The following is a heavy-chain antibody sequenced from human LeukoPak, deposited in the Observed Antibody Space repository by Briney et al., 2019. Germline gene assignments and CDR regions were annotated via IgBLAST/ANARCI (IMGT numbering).Heavy chain of an antibody. Sequence: ASVKVSCKASGYTFSSYAFNWVRLAPGQGLEWMGWISGYNGNTNYAQKFQGRVTMTTDTSTNTAYMEVKSLRSDDTAVYYCARLDITFGGGIVNAGSNYWGQGTLVTVSS. CDR1: GYTFSSYA. D-gene: IGHD3-16*02. V-gene: IGHV1-18*01. CDR3: ARLDITFGGGIVNAGSNY. CDR2: ISGYNGNT. J-gene: IGHJ4*02.